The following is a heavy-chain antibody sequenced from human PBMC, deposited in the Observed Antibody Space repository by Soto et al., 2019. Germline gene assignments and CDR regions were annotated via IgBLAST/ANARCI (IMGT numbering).Heavy chain of an antibody. J-gene: IGHJ4*02. D-gene: IGHD4-17*01. CDR3: ARDHFGTVTPRGPPANY. Sequence: GASVKVSCKASGYTFTSYAMHWVRQAPGQRLEWMGWINAGNGNTKYSQKFQGRVTITRDTSASTAYMELSSLRSEDTAVYYCARDHFGTVTPRGPPANYWGQGTLVTVSS. CDR2: INAGNGNT. V-gene: IGHV1-3*01. CDR1: GYTFTSYA.